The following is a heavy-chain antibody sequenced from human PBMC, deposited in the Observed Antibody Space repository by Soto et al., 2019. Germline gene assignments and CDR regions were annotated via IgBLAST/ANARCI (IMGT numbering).Heavy chain of an antibody. CDR2: IYHSGST. CDR1: GGSISSGGYS. J-gene: IGHJ5*02. CDR3: ARGRGSSPDNWFDP. D-gene: IGHD3-10*01. V-gene: IGHV4-30-2*01. Sequence: QLQLQESGSGLVKPSQTLSLTCAVSGGSISSGGYSWSWIRQPPGKGLEWIGYIYHSGSTYYNPSLKSRVTISVDRSKNRFSLKLSSVTAADTAVYYCARGRGSSPDNWFDPWGQGTLVTVSS.